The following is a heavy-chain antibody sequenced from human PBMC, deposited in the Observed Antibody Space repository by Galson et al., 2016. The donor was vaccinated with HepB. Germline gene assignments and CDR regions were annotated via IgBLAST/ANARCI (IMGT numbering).Heavy chain of an antibody. D-gene: IGHD2/OR15-2a*01. Sequence: SLRPSCAGSGFTFASYGMNWVRQAPGKGLEWVSYITSSGGAIYYTDSVKGRFTISRDNAKNSLYLQMNSLRAEDTAVYYCARDIYGPTYFYYYGLDVWGEGTTVTVSA. CDR2: ITSSGGAI. CDR1: GFTFASYG. V-gene: IGHV3-48*01. J-gene: IGHJ6*04. CDR3: ARDIYGPTYFYYYGLDV.